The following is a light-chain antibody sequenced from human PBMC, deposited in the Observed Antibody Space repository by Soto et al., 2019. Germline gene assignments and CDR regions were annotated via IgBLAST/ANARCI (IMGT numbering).Light chain of an antibody. J-gene: IGKJ1*01. Sequence: AIQMTQSPSSPSASVGDRVTITCRSSQNISSDVVWFQQSPGNAPKLLIYAASTLQSGVPFRFSGSASGRDFTLTISSLQPEDFATYYCLQDYDYPRTFGQGTKV. V-gene: IGKV1-6*01. CDR2: AAS. CDR3: LQDYDYPRT. CDR1: QNISSD.